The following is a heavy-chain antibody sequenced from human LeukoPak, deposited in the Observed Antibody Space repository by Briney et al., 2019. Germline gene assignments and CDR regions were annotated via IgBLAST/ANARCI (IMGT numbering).Heavy chain of an antibody. CDR2: INSDGSST. V-gene: IGHV3-74*01. J-gene: IGHJ4*02. Sequence: PGRSLRLSCTASRFTLSSYWMHWVRQAPGKGLVWVSRINSDGSSTSYADSVKGRFTISRDNAKNTLYLQMNSLRAEDTAVYYCARDGGFDWLLGARSYYFDYWGQGTLVTVSS. CDR3: ARDGGFDWLLGARSYYFDY. D-gene: IGHD3-9*01. CDR1: RFTLSSYW.